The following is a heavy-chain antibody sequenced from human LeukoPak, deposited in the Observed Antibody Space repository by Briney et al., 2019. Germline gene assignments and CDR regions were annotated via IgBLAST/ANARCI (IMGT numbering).Heavy chain of an antibody. D-gene: IGHD1-7*01. V-gene: IGHV3-74*01. CDR3: ARALTYNWTYVGEYYFDY. CDR1: GFTFSNYC. J-gene: IGHJ4*02. Sequence: AGGSLRLSCAASGFTFSNYCMHCVRQAPGQGLVWVSRINIHGSSTNYTDSVKVRFTISRDDAKNTLYLQMNILRAEDTALYYCARALTYNWTYVGEYYFDYWGQGTLVTVSS. CDR2: INIHGSST.